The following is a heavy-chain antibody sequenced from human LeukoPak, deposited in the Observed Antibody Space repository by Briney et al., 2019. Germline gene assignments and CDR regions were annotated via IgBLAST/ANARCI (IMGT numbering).Heavy chain of an antibody. V-gene: IGHV1-18*01. CDR1: GYTFTSYG. D-gene: IGHD6-13*01. CDR2: ISAYDGNT. Sequence: ASVKVSCKASGYTFTSYGISWMRQAPGQGLEWMGWISAYDGNTNYAQKLQGRVTMTTDTSTSTAYMELRSLRSDDTAVYYCARVGGMGAAGTHFDYWGQGTLVTVSS. J-gene: IGHJ4*02. CDR3: ARVGGMGAAGTHFDY.